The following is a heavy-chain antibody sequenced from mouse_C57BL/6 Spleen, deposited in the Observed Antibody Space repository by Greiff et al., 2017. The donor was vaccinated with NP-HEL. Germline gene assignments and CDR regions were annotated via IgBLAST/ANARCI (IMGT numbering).Heavy chain of an antibody. Sequence: QVQVQQPGAELVKPGASVKMSCKASGYTFTSYWITWVKQRPGQGLEWIGDIYPGSGSTNYNEKFKSKATLTVDTSSSTAYMQLSSLTSEDSAVYYCARGLTTVVATPFDYWGQGTTLTVSS. CDR3: ARGLTTVVATPFDY. V-gene: IGHV1-55*01. J-gene: IGHJ2*01. D-gene: IGHD1-1*01. CDR2: IYPGSGST. CDR1: GYTFTSYW.